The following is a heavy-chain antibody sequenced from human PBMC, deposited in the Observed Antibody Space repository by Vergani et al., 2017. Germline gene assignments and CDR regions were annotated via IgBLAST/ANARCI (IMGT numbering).Heavy chain of an antibody. J-gene: IGHJ6*02. CDR3: AKKGGSLYYYGVDV. V-gene: IGHV3-23*01. CDR2: ISSSGGST. CDR1: GFTFSSYA. D-gene: IGHD1-26*01. Sequence: EVQLLESGGGLVQPGGSLRLSCAASGFTFSSYAMSWVRQAPGKGLEWVSAISSSGGSTYYADSVKGRFTISRDNSKNTLFLQMHSLRVEDTGTYFCAKKGGSLYYYGVDVWGQGTTITVSS.